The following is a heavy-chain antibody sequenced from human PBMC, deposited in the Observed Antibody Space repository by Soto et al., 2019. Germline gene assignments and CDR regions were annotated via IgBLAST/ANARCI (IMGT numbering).Heavy chain of an antibody. V-gene: IGHV4-59*08. D-gene: IGHD4-4*01. Sequence: SETLSLTCTVSGGSINSYCLSWIRQPPGKGLEWIAYIFDSGNANYNPSLKSRVTISVDTSKNQFSLKLTSVTAAGTAVYYCARHRRTTVAKFYFDNWGQGALVTVS. CDR1: GGSINSYC. CDR3: ARHRRTTVAKFYFDN. J-gene: IGHJ4*02. CDR2: IFDSGNA.